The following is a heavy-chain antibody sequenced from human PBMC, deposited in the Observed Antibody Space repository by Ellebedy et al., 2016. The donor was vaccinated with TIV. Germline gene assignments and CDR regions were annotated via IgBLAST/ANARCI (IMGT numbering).Heavy chain of an antibody. V-gene: IGHV3-23*01. D-gene: IGHD1-26*01. CDR1: GFTFFSYA. CDR3: AKDNSGTYYYYGMDV. CDR2: IRNSGGST. Sequence: GESLKISCAASGFTFFSYAMNWVRQAPGKGLEWVSSIRNSGGSTHYADSVKGRFTISRDNSKNTLYLQMNSLRAEDTAVYYCAKDNSGTYYYYGMDVWGQGTTVTVSS. J-gene: IGHJ6*02.